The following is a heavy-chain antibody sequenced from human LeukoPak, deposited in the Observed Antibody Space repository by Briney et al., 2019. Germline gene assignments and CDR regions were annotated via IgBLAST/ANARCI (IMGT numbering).Heavy chain of an antibody. V-gene: IGHV3-23*01. D-gene: IGHD6-13*01. CDR2: ISGSGDST. CDR1: GFTFSSYA. J-gene: IGHJ4*02. CDR3: AKGSGTLLAAAATVDY. Sequence: GGSLRLSCAASGFTFSSYAMRWVRQAPGKGLEWVSAISGSGDSTYYADSVKGRFTISRDNSKNTLFLQMNSLRAEDTAVYYRAKGSGTLLAAAATVDYWGQGILVTVSS.